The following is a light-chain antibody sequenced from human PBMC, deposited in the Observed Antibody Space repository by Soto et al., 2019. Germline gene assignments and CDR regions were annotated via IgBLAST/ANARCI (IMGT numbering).Light chain of an antibody. CDR1: QNINAW. J-gene: IGKJ5*01. CDR2: KAS. Sequence: DIQMTQAPSTLSASVVDRVTITCLASQNINAWLAWYQQKPGKAPKLLIYKASTLETGVPSRFSGSGSGTAFTLTISSLQPDDFATYYCQQLNSYPPSITFGQGTRLEIK. CDR3: QQLNSYPPSIT. V-gene: IGKV1-5*03.